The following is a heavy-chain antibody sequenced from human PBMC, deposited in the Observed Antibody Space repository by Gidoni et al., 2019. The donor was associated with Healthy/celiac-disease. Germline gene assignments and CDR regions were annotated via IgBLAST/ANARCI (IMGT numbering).Heavy chain of an antibody. V-gene: IGHV3-48*02. D-gene: IGHD3-22*01. CDR2: ISSSSSTI. J-gene: IGHJ4*02. Sequence: EVQLVESGGGLVQPGGSLRLSCAASGFTFSSYSMNWVRQAPGKGLEWVSYISSSSSTIYYVDSVKGRFTISRDNAKNSLYLQMNSLRDEDTAVYYCARDRRRYYDLEGGLDYWGQGTLVTVSS. CDR3: ARDRRRYYDLEGGLDY. CDR1: GFTFSSYS.